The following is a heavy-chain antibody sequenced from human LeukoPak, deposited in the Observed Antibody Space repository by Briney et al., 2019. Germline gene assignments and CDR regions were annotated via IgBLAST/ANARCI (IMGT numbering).Heavy chain of an antibody. CDR1: GFTFSDYY. J-gene: IGHJ4*02. Sequence: GSLRLSCAASGFTFSDYYMTWIRQAPGKGLEWVSYISRSGSTIYYADSVKGRFTISRDNVKNSLYLQMNSLRAEDTAVYYCAREAAYYFDYWGQGTLVTVSS. CDR3: AREAAYYFDY. V-gene: IGHV3-11*04. CDR2: ISRSGSTI.